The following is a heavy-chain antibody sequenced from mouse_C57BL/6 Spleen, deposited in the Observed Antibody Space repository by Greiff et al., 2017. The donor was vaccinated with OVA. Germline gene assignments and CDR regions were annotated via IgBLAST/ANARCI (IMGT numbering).Heavy chain of an antibody. Sequence: LVESEGGLVQPGSSMKLSCTASGFTFSDYYMAWVRQVPEKGLEWVANINYDGSSTYYLDSLKSRFIISRDNAKNILYLQMSSLKSEDTATYYCARVEGRGFAYWGQGTLVTVSA. CDR1: GFTFSDYY. D-gene: IGHD3-3*01. CDR3: ARVEGRGFAY. CDR2: INYDGSST. V-gene: IGHV5-16*01. J-gene: IGHJ3*01.